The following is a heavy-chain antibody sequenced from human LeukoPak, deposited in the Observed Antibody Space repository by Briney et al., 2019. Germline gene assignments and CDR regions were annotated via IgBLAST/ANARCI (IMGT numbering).Heavy chain of an antibody. CDR2: ISDDGSNK. J-gene: IGHJ4*02. D-gene: IGHD5-18*01. Sequence: PGGSLRLSCAASGFTYSSHNMHWVRQAPGKGLEWVALISDDGSNKYYADSVKGRFTISRDNSKNTLYLQVNSLRADDTAEYYCARDQGYSYGHSFDYWGQGTLVTGSS. V-gene: IGHV3-30-3*01. CDR1: GFTYSSHN. CDR3: ARDQGYSYGHSFDY.